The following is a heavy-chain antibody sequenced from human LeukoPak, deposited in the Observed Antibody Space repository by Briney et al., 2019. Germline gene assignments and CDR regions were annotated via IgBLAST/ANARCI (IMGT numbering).Heavy chain of an antibody. CDR2: ISGSDGST. D-gene: IGHD4-17*01. V-gene: IGHV3-23*01. CDR3: AKVLLPNRLTTWFDS. J-gene: IGHJ5*01. CDR1: GFTFNIYA. Sequence: GGSLRLSCAASGFTFNIYAMSWVRQAPGKGLEWVSGISGSDGSTFYADSVKGRFSISRDNSKNILYLQMNSLRAEDTAEYYCAKVLLPNRLTTWFDSWGQGTLVTVSS.